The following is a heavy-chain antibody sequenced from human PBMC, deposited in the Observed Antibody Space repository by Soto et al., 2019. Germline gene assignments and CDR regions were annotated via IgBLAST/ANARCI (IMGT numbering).Heavy chain of an antibody. J-gene: IGHJ4*02. CDR1: GGSISSGGYY. V-gene: IGHV4-31*03. D-gene: IGHD6-6*01. CDR3: ARVVSSSIQYYFDY. CDR2: IYYSGST. Sequence: SDTLSLTCTVSGGSISSGGYYWSWIRQHPGKGLEWIGYIYYSGSTYYNPSLKSRVTISVDTSKNQFSLKLSSVTAADTAVYYCARVVSSSIQYYFDYWGQGTLVTVSS.